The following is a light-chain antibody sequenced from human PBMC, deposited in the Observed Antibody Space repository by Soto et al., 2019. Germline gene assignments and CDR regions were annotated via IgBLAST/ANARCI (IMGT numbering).Light chain of an antibody. Sequence: EIVMTQSPATLSVSPGERATLSCRASQSVGTNLAWYQQKPGQAPRLLIHGASTRATGIPARFSGSGSGTEFTLTISSLQSEDYAVYYCQQYDNWRTFGQGTKVEIK. CDR2: GAS. CDR1: QSVGTN. CDR3: QQYDNWRT. V-gene: IGKV3-15*01. J-gene: IGKJ1*01.